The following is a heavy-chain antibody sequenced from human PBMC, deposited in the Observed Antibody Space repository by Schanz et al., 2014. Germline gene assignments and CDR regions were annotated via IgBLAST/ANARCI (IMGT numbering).Heavy chain of an antibody. Sequence: QVQLQESGPGLVKPSDTLSLTCAASGYSISRSNWWGWIRQPPGKVLKFIGYIYYSGNTYYNPSLKSQVTMSLDTSKHQFSLKLTSVTAVDTAVYYCAGMATVTYFDFWGQGALVTVSS. CDR1: GYSISRSNW. CDR3: AGMATVTYFDF. V-gene: IGHV4-28*01. J-gene: IGHJ4*02. D-gene: IGHD4-17*01. CDR2: IYYSGNT.